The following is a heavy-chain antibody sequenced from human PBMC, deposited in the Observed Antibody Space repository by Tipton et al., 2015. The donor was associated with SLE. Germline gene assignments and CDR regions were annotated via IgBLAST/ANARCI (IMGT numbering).Heavy chain of an antibody. Sequence: SLRLSCAASGFTFSSYAMSWVRQAPGKGLEWVSAISGSGGSTYYADSVKGRFTISRDNSKNTLYLQMNSLRAEDTAVYYCARDEESAAAGPADYWGQGTLVTVSS. J-gene: IGHJ4*02. D-gene: IGHD6-13*01. CDR3: ARDEESAAAGPADY. CDR2: ISGSGGST. V-gene: IGHV3-23*01. CDR1: GFTFSSYA.